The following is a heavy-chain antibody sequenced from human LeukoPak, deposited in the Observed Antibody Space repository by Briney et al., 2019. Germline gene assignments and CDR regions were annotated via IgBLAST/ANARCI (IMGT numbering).Heavy chain of an antibody. CDR3: AREVDSYGPHFDY. D-gene: IGHD5-18*01. J-gene: IGHJ4*02. CDR1: GFTFSSYE. CDR2: ISSSGSTI. V-gene: IGHV3-48*03. Sequence: GGSLRLSCAASGFTFSSYEMNWVRQAPGKGLDWVSYISSSGSTIYYADSVKGRFTISRDNAKNSLYLQMNSLRAEDTAVYYCAREVDSYGPHFDYWGQGTLVTVSS.